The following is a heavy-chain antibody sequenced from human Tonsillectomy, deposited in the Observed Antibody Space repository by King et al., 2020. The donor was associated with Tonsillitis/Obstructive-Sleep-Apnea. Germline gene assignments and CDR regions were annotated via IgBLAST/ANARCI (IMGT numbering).Heavy chain of an antibody. CDR2: INPNRGGT. CDR1: GYTFTGYY. Sequence: QLVQSGAEVKKPGASVKVSCKASGYTFTGYYMHWVRQAPGQGLEWMGWINPNRGGTNYAQKFQGWVTMTRETSISTAYLELSRLRSDDTAVYYCARESPSDYDSSGYYFEDWGQGTLVTVSS. V-gene: IGHV1-2*04. D-gene: IGHD3-22*01. CDR3: ARESPSDYDSSGYYFED. J-gene: IGHJ4*02.